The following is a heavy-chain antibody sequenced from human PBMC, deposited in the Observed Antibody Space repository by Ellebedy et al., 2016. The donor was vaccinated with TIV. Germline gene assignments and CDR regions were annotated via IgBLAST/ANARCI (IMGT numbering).Heavy chain of an antibody. Sequence: MPSETLSLTCGVSGGSIRGSGSYWGWIRQPHGKGLEWIGSLLHTGSPYYKPSLESRVTMSIDSSKNQFSLALRSVTAADTAVYYCARLEPAYYYAMDVWGQGTTVIVSS. CDR2: LLHTGSP. V-gene: IGHV4-39*01. CDR3: ARLEPAYYYAMDV. D-gene: IGHD1-26*01. CDR1: GGSIRGSGSY. J-gene: IGHJ6*02.